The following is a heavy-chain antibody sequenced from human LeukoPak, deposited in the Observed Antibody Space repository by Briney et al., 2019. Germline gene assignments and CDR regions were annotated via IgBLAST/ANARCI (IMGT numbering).Heavy chain of an antibody. J-gene: IGHJ4*02. CDR1: GFTFSSYS. D-gene: IGHD2-2*01. Sequence: PGGSLRLSCAASGFTFSSYSMNWVRQAPGKGLEWISYIGISSGNTKYADSVKGRFTISGDKAKNSVYLQMNSLRVEDTAVYYRGRETKYAFENWGQGTLVTVSS. V-gene: IGHV3-48*01. CDR3: GRETKYAFEN. CDR2: IGISSGNT.